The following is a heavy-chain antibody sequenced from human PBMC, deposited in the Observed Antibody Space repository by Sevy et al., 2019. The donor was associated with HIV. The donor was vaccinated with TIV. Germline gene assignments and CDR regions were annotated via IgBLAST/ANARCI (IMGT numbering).Heavy chain of an antibody. J-gene: IGHJ3*01. V-gene: IGHV1-18*01. CDR3: AGDRALKRWPGLDAFDV. CDR2: ISANNVDT. D-gene: IGHD2-15*01. Sequence: ASVKVSCKASGHTFTSYGITWVRQAPGQGLEWMGWISANNVDTNYATKFQGRITLTRDTSTSKAYKKLRSLRSDDTALEVCAGDRALKRWPGLDAFDVWGQGTRVTVSS. CDR1: GHTFTSYG.